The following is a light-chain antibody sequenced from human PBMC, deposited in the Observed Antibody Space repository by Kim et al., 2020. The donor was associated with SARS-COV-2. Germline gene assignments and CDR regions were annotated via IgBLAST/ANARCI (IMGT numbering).Light chain of an antibody. Sequence: CVQLTSPLVRWRSNYFFGWQQQQPGKAVGFVIKVEGSVSYSKGGGVPARFSGSRSGADRYLIISNLHSEDEADYYCETWDSNIQVFGGGTQLTVL. V-gene: IGLV4-60*03. J-gene: IGLJ3*02. CDR1: RWRSNYF. CDR3: ETWDSNIQV. CDR2: VEGSVSY.